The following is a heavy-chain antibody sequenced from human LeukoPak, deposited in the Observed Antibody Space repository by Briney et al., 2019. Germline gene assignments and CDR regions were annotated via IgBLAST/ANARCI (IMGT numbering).Heavy chain of an antibody. CDR1: GGSFSGYY. V-gene: IGHV4-34*01. J-gene: IGHJ4*02. CDR3: ARGSASAFDY. D-gene: IGHD2-15*01. Sequence: SETLSLTCAVYGGSFSGYYWSWIRRPPGKGLEWIGEINHSGSTNYNPSLKSRVTISVDTSKNQFSLKLSSVTAADTAVYYCARGSASAFDYWGQGTLVTVSS. CDR2: INHSGST.